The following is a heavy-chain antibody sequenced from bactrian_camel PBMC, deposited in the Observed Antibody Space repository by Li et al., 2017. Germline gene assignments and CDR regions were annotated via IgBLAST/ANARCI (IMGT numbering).Heavy chain of an antibody. V-gene: IGHV3S63*01. Sequence: HVQLVESGGGSVQAGGSLRLSCAASAYTGGPFYMAYFRQAPGKEREGVACINTNSGRTFYADSVKGRFTISLDNAKNTLYLQMNSLKPGDTAMYYCAAQPCGSRRNYWGQGTQVTVS. CDR3: AAQPCGSRRNY. CDR1: AYTGGPFY. CDR2: INTNSGRT. J-gene: IGHJ4*01.